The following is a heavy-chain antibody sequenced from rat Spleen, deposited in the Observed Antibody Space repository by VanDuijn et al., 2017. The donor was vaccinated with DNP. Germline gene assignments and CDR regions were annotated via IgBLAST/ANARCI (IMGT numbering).Heavy chain of an antibody. Sequence: EVQLVESGGGLVQPGGSLKLSCAASRFTFSDYNMAWVRQAPKKGLEWVATISYDGSGTFYRDSVKGRFTISRDNAKSTLYLQMDSLRSEDTATYYCARPDYWGQGVMVTVSS. CDR3: ARPDY. V-gene: IGHV5-7*01. CDR1: RFTFSDYN. CDR2: ISYDGSGT. J-gene: IGHJ2*01.